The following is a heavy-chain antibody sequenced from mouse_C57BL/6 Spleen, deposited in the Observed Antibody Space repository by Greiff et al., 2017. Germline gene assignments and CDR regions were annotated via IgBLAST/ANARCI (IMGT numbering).Heavy chain of an antibody. J-gene: IGHJ4*01. CDR3: TTNSNYDYAMDD. V-gene: IGHV1-5*01. D-gene: IGHD2-5*01. CDR2: IYPGNSDT. Sequence: VQLQQSGTVLARPGASVKMSCKTSGYTFTSYWMHWVKQRPGPGLDWIGAIYPGNSDTSSNQKFKGKAKLTAVTSASTAYMELSSLTNEDSAVYYCTTNSNYDYAMDDWGQGTSVTVPS. CDR1: GYTFTSYW.